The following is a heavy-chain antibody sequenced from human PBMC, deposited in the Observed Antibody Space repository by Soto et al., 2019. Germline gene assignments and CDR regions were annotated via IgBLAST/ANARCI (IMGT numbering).Heavy chain of an antibody. V-gene: IGHV4-39*07. CDR2: IYYSGST. CDR3: ARVSSSWYAVAD. D-gene: IGHD6-13*01. CDR1: DSSISSSRYY. Sequence: SETLSLTCTVSDSSISSSRYYLRWIRQPPGKGLEWIGSIYYSGSTYYNPSLKSRVTISVDTSKNQFSLKLSSVTAADTAVYYCARVSSSWYAVADWGQGTLVT. J-gene: IGHJ4*02.